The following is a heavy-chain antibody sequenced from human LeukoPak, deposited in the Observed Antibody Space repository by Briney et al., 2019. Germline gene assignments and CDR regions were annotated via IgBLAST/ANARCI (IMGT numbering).Heavy chain of an antibody. CDR1: GITLSNYG. CDR2: ISGRGGKT. D-gene: IGHD3-22*01. V-gene: IGHV3-23*01. J-gene: IGHJ4*02. CDR3: AKRGVVIRVILVGFHKEAFYFDS. Sequence: GGSLRLSSAVPGITLSNYGMSWVRQAPGKGLEWVAGISGRGGKTNYAGSVKGRFTISRDNPKNRLYLHMNSLRAEDTAVYFCAKRGVVIRVILVGFHKEAFYFDSWGQGALVTVSS.